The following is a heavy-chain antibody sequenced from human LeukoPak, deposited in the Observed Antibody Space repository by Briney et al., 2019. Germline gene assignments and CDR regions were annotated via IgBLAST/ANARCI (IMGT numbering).Heavy chain of an antibody. J-gene: IGHJ6*03. CDR1: GYTFTGYY. CDR2: INPNSGGT. V-gene: IGHV1-2*02. Sequence: ASVKVSCKASGYTFTGYYMHWVRQAPGQGLEWMGWINPNSGGTNYAQKFQDRVTMTRDTSISTAYMELSRLRSDDTAVYYCARDLKPLNYYYYMDVWGKGTTVTVSS. CDR3: ARDLKPLNYYYYMDV. D-gene: IGHD3-9*01.